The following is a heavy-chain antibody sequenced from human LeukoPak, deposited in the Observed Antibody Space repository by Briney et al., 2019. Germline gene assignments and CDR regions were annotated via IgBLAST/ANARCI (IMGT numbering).Heavy chain of an antibody. Sequence: GGSLRLSCAASGFTFSDYYMSWIRQAPGQGLEWISYINSGGSSIYYADSVKGRFTISRDNAKNSLYLQMNSLRAEDTAVYYCASGYSYVLQDTFHYWGQGTLVTVSS. V-gene: IGHV3-11*01. CDR3: ASGYSYVLQDTFHY. D-gene: IGHD5-18*01. CDR1: GFTFSDYY. J-gene: IGHJ4*02. CDR2: INSGGSSI.